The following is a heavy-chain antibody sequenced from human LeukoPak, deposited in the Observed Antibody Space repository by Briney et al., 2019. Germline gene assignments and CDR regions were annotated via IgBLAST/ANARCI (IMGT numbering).Heavy chain of an antibody. CDR3: ARERITMVRGQNKKNWFDP. J-gene: IGHJ5*02. Sequence: ASVKVSCKASGYTFTSYYMHWVRQAPGQGLEWMGIINPSGGSTSYAQKFQGRVTMTRDTSTSTVYMELSSLRSEDTAVYYCARERITMVRGQNKKNWFDPWGQGTLVTVSS. CDR1: GYTFTSYY. D-gene: IGHD3-10*01. CDR2: INPSGGST. V-gene: IGHV1-46*01.